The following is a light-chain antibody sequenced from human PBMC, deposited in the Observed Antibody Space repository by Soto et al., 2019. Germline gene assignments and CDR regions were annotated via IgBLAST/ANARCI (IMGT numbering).Light chain of an antibody. CDR3: QQSSSTPRP. CDR2: WAS. V-gene: IGKV4-1*01. Sequence: DIVMTQSPDSLAVSLGERATINCKSSQSVLYSSNNKNYLAWYQQKPGQPPKLLIYWASTRESGVSDRFGVSGSGKDFTLNIRSLPAEDVAVYYCQQSSSTPRPFGQGTKLEIK. J-gene: IGKJ2*01. CDR1: QSVLYSSNNKNY.